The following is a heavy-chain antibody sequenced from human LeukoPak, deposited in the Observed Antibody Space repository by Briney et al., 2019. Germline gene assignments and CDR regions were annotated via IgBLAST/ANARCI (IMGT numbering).Heavy chain of an antibody. V-gene: IGHV3-30*02. CDR3: AREGGSYGSFDY. CDR1: GLTFSSYG. CDR2: KRYDGSNE. D-gene: IGHD1-26*01. Sequence: GGSLRLSCAASGLTFSSYGMHWVRQAPGKGLEWVAFKRYDGSNEYYADSVKGRFSISRDDSKNTMYLQMNSLRIEDTAVYYCAREGGSYGSFDYWGQGTVVTVSS. J-gene: IGHJ4*02.